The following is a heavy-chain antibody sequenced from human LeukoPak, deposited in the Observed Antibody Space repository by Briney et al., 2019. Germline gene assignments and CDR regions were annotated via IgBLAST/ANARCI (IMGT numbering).Heavy chain of an antibody. Sequence: GASVKVSCKAPGYTFTGYFMNWVRQAPGQGLEWMGWINPKSGGPNYSQKFQGRVNMTTDTSISTAYMQLSGLRSDDTAVYYCAGGRLSESSTWYNRYNWFDPWGQGTLVTVSS. CDR2: INPKSGGP. D-gene: IGHD6-13*01. V-gene: IGHV1-2*02. CDR1: GYTFTGYF. J-gene: IGHJ5*02. CDR3: AGGRLSESSTWYNRYNWFDP.